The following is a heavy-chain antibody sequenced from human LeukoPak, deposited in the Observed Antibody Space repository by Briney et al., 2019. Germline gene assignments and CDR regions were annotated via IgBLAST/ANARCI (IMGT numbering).Heavy chain of an antibody. V-gene: IGHV4-4*07. Sequence: SETLSLTCTVSGGSISSYYWSWIRQPAGKGLEWIGRIYTSGSTNYNPSLKSRVTMSVDTSKNQFSLKLSSVTAADTAVYYCARDEDSYGYGWFDPWGQGTLVTVSS. CDR1: GGSISSYY. CDR2: IYTSGST. CDR3: ARDEDSYGYGWFDP. D-gene: IGHD5-18*01. J-gene: IGHJ5*02.